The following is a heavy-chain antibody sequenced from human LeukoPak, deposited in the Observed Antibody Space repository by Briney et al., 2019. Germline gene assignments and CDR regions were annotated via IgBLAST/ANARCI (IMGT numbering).Heavy chain of an antibody. CDR3: ARDSSYYGSGSFSD. Sequence: GGSLRLSCAASGFTFSTYEMNWVRQAPGKGLEWVSYISSSGSTIYYADSVNGRFTISRDNAKNSLYLQMNSLRAEDTAVYYCARDSSYYGSGSFSDWGQGTLVTVSS. J-gene: IGHJ4*02. CDR2: ISSSGSTI. D-gene: IGHD3-10*01. CDR1: GFTFSTYE. V-gene: IGHV3-48*03.